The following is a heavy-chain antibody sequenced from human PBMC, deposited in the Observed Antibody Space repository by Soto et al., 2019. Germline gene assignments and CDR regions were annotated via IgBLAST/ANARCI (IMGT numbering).Heavy chain of an antibody. CDR3: TRGGGSSASYYYYLDV. Sequence: GGSLRLSCAASGFTFSGSAMHWVRQASGKGLGWVGRIRSKANSYATAYAASVKGRFTISRDDSENTAFLQMNSLKTEDTAVYYCTRGGGSSASYYYYLDVWGKGTTVTVSS. V-gene: IGHV3-73*01. CDR2: IRSKANSYAT. D-gene: IGHD3-16*01. J-gene: IGHJ6*03. CDR1: GFTFSGSA.